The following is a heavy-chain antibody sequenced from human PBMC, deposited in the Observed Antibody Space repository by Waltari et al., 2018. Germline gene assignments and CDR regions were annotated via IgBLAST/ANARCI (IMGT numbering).Heavy chain of an antibody. CDR1: GLSFNSYS. J-gene: IGHJ5*02. Sequence: VQLVESGGGLVKPGGSLRLSCEGSGLSFNSYSLHWVRQAPGKVLEWISSISTSSSYICDVDSGKGRFTISRENAQNSLYLQMNSLRAEDTAMYYCVRGRIGTTQSGDWFDPWGQGTLVTVSS. V-gene: IGHV3-21*02. CDR2: ISTSSSYI. CDR3: VRGRIGTTQSGDWFDP. D-gene: IGHD1-7*01.